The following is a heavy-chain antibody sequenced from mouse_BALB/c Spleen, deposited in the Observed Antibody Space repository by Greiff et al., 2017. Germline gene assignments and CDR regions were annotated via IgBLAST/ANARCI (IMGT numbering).Heavy chain of an antibody. Sequence: ESGPGLVKPSQSLSLTCSVTGYSITSGYYWNWIRQFPGNKLEWMGYISYDGSNNYNPSLKNRISITRDTSKNQFFLKLNSVTTEDTATYYCARYGSSYGAMDYWGQGTSVTVSS. D-gene: IGHD1-1*01. CDR3: ARYGSSYGAMDY. V-gene: IGHV3-6*02. CDR1: GYSITSGYY. J-gene: IGHJ4*01. CDR2: ISYDGSN.